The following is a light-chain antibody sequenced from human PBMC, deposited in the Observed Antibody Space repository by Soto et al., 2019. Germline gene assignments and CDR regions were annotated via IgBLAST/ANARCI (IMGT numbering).Light chain of an antibody. Sequence: QPAITQPSSVSGSPGQSITISCTGTISDVGGYNYVSWYQQYPGKAPKLIIYEVSDRPSGVSNRFSGSKSGNTASLTISGLQAEDEGDYYCSSYRSRDPPYVLGTGTKVTVL. CDR1: ISDVGGYNY. CDR3: SSYRSRDPPYV. V-gene: IGLV2-14*01. CDR2: EVS. J-gene: IGLJ1*01.